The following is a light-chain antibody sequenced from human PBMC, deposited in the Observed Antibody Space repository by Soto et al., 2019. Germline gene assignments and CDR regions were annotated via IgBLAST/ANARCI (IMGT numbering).Light chain of an antibody. CDR2: DVS. CDR3: QQYKDYVYS. J-gene: IGKJ2*01. Sequence: IQMTQSPSTLSASVGDRVIITCRASQTVERWMAWYQQKPGKAPKLLISDVSTLERGVPSRFSGSGSATEFTLTISGLQPDDVATYYCQQYKDYVYSFGQGTKVESK. V-gene: IGKV1-5*01. CDR1: QTVERW.